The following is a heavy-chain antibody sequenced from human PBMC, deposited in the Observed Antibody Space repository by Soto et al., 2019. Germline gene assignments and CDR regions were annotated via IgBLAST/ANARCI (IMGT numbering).Heavy chain of an antibody. V-gene: IGHV1-18*01. J-gene: IGHJ6*02. Sequence: ASVKVSCKASGYTFTSYGISWVRQAPGQGLEWMGWISAYNGNTNYAQKLQGRVTMTTDTSTSTAYMELRSLRSDDTAVYYCARPIQLVVPAAISSYYYGMDVWRQGTTVTFSS. D-gene: IGHD2-2*02. CDR1: GYTFTSYG. CDR3: ARPIQLVVPAAISSYYYGMDV. CDR2: ISAYNGNT.